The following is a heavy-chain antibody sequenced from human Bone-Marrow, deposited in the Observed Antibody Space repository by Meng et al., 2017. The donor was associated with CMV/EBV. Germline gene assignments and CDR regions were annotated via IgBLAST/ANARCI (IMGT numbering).Heavy chain of an antibody. D-gene: IGHD6-13*01. V-gene: IGHV3-7*01. Sequence: GESLKISCAASGFTFSSYWMSWVRQAPGKGLEWVANIKQDGSEKYSVDSVKGRFTISRDNAKNSLYLEMNSLRAEDTAVYYCARDKGTMYSSSRGAFDIWGQGTMVTVSS. CDR3: ARDKGTMYSSSRGAFDI. CDR1: GFTFSSYW. CDR2: IKQDGSEK. J-gene: IGHJ3*02.